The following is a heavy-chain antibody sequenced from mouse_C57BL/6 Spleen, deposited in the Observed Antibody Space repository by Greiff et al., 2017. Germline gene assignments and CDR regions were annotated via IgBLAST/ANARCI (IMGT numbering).Heavy chain of an antibody. D-gene: IGHD2-3*01. CDR1: GFTFSSYS. V-gene: IGHV5-4*03. Sequence: EVKVVEPGGGLVKPGGSLKLSCAASGFTFSSYSMSWVRQTPEKRLEWVATISDCGSYTYYPDNVQGRFTFSRDTAKNNLYLQKSHLKTEDTAMYYSERAAYECYPYYSAMDYWGQGTSVTVSS. J-gene: IGHJ4*01. CDR2: ISDCGSYT. CDR3: ERAAYECYPYYSAMDY.